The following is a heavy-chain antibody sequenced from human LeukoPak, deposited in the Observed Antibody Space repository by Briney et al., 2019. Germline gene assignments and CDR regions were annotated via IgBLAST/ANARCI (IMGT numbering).Heavy chain of an antibody. CDR3: ARHLPNAGYHY. V-gene: IGHV3-72*01. D-gene: IGHD5-18*01. CDR2: TRNKANSYTT. J-gene: IGHJ4*02. CDR1: GFTFSDHY. Sequence: GGSLRLSCAASGFTFSDHYMGWVRQAPGKGLEWVGRTRNKANSYTTEYAASVKGRFTISRDDSKNSLYLQMNSLKTEDTAVYYCARHLPNAGYHYWRQATLVTVSS.